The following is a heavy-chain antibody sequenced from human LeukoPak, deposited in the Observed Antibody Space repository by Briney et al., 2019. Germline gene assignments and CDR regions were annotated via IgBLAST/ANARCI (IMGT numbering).Heavy chain of an antibody. D-gene: IGHD3-22*01. CDR3: ARESSGYLYYFEY. CDR2: IYYTGSS. V-gene: IGHV4-61*01. J-gene: IGHJ4*02. CDR1: GGSVNSGRYY. Sequence: SETLSLTCSVSGGSVNSGRYYWSWIRQPPGKGLEWIGFIYYTGSSNYNPSFKSRVTILLDTSKNQFSLKLTSVTAADTAVYYCARESSGYLYYFEYWGQGTLVTVSS.